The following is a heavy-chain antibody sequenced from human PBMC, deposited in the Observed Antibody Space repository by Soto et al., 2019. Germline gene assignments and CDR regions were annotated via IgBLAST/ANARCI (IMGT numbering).Heavy chain of an antibody. D-gene: IGHD5-12*01. J-gene: IGHJ4*02. Sequence: TGGSLRLSCAASGFTFSSYSMTWVRQAPGKGLEWVSYITGSGGSTFYADSVKGQSTISRDSSKNTLYLQMNGLRAEDTAIYYCAKMAGGSSDYEVNYWGQGTLVTVSS. CDR2: ITGSGGST. CDR3: AKMAGGSSDYEVNY. CDR1: GFTFSSYS. V-gene: IGHV3-23*01.